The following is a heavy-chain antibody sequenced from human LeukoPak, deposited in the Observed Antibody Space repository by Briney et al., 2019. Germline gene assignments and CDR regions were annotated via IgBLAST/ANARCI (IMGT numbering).Heavy chain of an antibody. CDR3: ARVRATFSPHFDN. D-gene: IGHD5-12*01. J-gene: IGHJ4*02. Sequence: GGSLRLSCAASGFTFSSYWMHWVRQAPGKGLMWVSRINSDGIITNYADSVKGRFTISRDNAKNTLYLQMNSLRAKDTAVYYCARVRATFSPHFDNWGQGTLVTVSS. V-gene: IGHV3-74*01. CDR2: INSDGIIT. CDR1: GFTFSSYW.